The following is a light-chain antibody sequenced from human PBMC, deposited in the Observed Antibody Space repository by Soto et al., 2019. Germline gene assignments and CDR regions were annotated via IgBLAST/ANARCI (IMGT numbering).Light chain of an antibody. V-gene: IGKV3-15*01. J-gene: IGKJ1*01. CDR1: QSVSSN. CDR3: QQYNNWPPWT. Sequence: EIVMTQSPATLSVSPGERATLSCRASQSVSSNLAWYQQKPGQAPRLLIYGASTRATGIPARFSGSGSGTEVTLTISRLQCEDFAVCYCQQYNNWPPWTFGQGTKVEIK. CDR2: GAS.